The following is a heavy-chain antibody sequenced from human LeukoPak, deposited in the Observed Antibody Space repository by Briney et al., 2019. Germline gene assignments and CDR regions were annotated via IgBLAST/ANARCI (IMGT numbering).Heavy chain of an antibody. J-gene: IGHJ4*02. CDR2: ISGDGGST. D-gene: IGHD3-22*01. CDR3: AKDRPRSYYDSSGYYYWHY. Sequence: PGGSLRLSCAASGFTFDDYAMHWVRQAPGKGLEWVSLISGDGGSTYYADSVKGRFTISRDNSKNTLYLQMNSLRAEDTAVYYCAKDRPRSYYDSSGYYYWHYWGQGTLVTVSS. CDR1: GFTFDDYA. V-gene: IGHV3-43*02.